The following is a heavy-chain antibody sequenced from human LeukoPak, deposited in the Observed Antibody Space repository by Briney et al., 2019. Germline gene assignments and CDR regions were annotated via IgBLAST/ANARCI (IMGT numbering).Heavy chain of an antibody. CDR1: GYTFTGYY. V-gene: IGHV1-2*02. Sequence: ASVKVSCKASGYTFTGYYMHWVRQAPGQGLEWMGWINPNSGGTNYAQKFQGRVTMTRDTSISTAYMELSRLRSDDTAVYYCARESIGHYYGSSGYYSWGQGTLVTVSS. D-gene: IGHD3-22*01. CDR3: ARESIGHYYGSSGYYS. J-gene: IGHJ4*02. CDR2: INPNSGGT.